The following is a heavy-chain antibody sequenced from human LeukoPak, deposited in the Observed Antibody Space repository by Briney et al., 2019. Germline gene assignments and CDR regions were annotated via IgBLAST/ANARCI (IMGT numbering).Heavy chain of an antibody. CDR1: GFTFSSYA. V-gene: IGHV3-30*04. CDR3: ARGKASCDY. Sequence: PGRSLRLSCAASGFTFSSYAMHWVRQAPGKGLEWVAVISYDGSNKYYADSVKGRFTISRDNSKNTLYLQMNSLRAEDTAVYYCARGKASCDYWGQGTLVTVSS. CDR2: ISYDGSNK. J-gene: IGHJ4*02.